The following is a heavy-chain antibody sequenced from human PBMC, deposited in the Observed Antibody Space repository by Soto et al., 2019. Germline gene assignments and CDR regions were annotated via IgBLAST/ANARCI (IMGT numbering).Heavy chain of an antibody. V-gene: IGHV3-74*01. CDR2: INSDGSST. J-gene: IGHJ6*02. D-gene: IGHD6-19*01. Sequence: GGSLRLSCAASGFTFSSYWMHWVRQAPGKGLVWVSRINSDGSSTSYADSVKGRFTISRDNAKNTLYLQMNSLRAEDTAVYYCASGGTLDLKRWLAHCVYYYGMDVWGQGTTVTVSS. CDR1: GFTFSSYW. CDR3: ASGGTLDLKRWLAHCVYYYGMDV.